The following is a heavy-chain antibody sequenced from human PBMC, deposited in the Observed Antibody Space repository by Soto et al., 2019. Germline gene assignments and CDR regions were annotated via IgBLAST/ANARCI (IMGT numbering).Heavy chain of an antibody. Sequence: QVQLQESGPGLVRPSQTLSLSCTVSGGSISNSDNHWSWISQHPGEGLEWLGYIYYSGGTYYSPSLKGRVIMSIHASKNQFSLKLSSVTAADTAVYYCAKGVRGVPNWFDPWGQGTLVNVSS. CDR1: GGSISNSDNH. D-gene: IGHD3-10*01. CDR2: IYYSGGT. V-gene: IGHV4-31*03. CDR3: AKGVRGVPNWFDP. J-gene: IGHJ5*02.